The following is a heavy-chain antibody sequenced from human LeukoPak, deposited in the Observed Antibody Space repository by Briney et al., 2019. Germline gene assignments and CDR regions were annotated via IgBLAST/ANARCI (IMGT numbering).Heavy chain of an antibody. CDR2: ICGRGSST. D-gene: IGHD3-10*01. Sequence: GGSLTLSCAASGFTFSSYAMNRVRQAPGKGLEWVSGICGRGSSTYYPDSPKARLTISRANSKNTLYLQMNSLRAGDTAVYCCAKGGITMVRGVLYYYYMDVWGKGTTVTVSS. CDR1: GFTFSSYA. V-gene: IGHV3-23*01. CDR3: AKGGITMVRGVLYYYYMDV. J-gene: IGHJ6*03.